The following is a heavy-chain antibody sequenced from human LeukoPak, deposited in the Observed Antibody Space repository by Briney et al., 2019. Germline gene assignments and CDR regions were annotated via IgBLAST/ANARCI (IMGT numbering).Heavy chain of an antibody. CDR2: IYHSGST. D-gene: IGHD3-3*01. Sequence: PSETLSLTCAVSGGSISSSNWWSWVRQPPRKGLEWIGEIYHSGSTNYNPSLKSRVTISVDKSKNQFSLKLSSVTAADTAVYYCARVSSLVTIFGVVTSAIDYWGQGTLVTVSS. V-gene: IGHV4-4*02. CDR3: ARVSSLVTIFGVVTSAIDY. CDR1: GGSISSSNW. J-gene: IGHJ4*02.